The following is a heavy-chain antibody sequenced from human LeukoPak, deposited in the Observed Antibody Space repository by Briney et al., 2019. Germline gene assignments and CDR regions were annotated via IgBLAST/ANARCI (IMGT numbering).Heavy chain of an antibody. V-gene: IGHV1-8*01. Sequence: GASVKVSCKASGYTFTNYYISWVRQATGQGLEWMGWMNPAGDNAGYAQEFQGRMTLTRDTSVSTVYMELSSLRSEDTAVYYCARASKEVAATQYFQHWGQGTLVTVSS. D-gene: IGHD6-19*01. CDR1: GYTFTNYY. CDR2: MNPAGDNA. J-gene: IGHJ1*01. CDR3: ARASKEVAATQYFQH.